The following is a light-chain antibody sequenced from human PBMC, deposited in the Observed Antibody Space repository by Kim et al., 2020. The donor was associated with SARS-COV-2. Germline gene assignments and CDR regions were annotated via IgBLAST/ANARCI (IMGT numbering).Light chain of an antibody. Sequence: DIEMTQSPSSLSASVGDRVTITCRASQYMSNYLNWYQQIPGKAPKLLIYGSSSLQSGVPSRFTGSASGTDFTLTISALQPEDFATYCCQQSYSPPYTFGRGTKVDIK. CDR1: QYMSNY. CDR3: QQSYSPPYT. V-gene: IGKV1-39*01. J-gene: IGKJ2*01. CDR2: GSS.